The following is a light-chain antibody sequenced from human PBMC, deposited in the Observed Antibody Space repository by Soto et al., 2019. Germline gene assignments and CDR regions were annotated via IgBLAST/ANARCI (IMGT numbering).Light chain of an antibody. V-gene: IGKV3-20*01. CDR3: QQYGSSPPYS. CDR2: GAS. Sequence: EIVLTQSPGTLSLSPGERATLSCRASQSVSSSYLAWYQQKPGQAPRLLIYGASSRATGIPDRFSGSGSGTDFTLTISRLEPEDFAVYYGQQYGSSPPYSVGQGTKVDIK. J-gene: IGKJ2*03. CDR1: QSVSSSY.